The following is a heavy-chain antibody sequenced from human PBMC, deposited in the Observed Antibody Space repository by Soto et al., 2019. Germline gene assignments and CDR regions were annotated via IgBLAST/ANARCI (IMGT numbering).Heavy chain of an antibody. V-gene: IGHV4-59*12. J-gene: IGHJ6*03. CDR1: GGSISSYY. D-gene: IGHD2-2*01. CDR3: ARRLGYCSSTSCYPRRYYYYYMDV. Sequence: SETLSLTCTVSGGSISSYYWSWIRQPPGKGLEWIGYIYYSGSTNYNPSLKSRVTISVDKSKNQFSLKLSSVTAADTAVYYCARRLGYCSSTSCYPRRYYYYYMDVWGKGTTVTVSS. CDR2: IYYSGST.